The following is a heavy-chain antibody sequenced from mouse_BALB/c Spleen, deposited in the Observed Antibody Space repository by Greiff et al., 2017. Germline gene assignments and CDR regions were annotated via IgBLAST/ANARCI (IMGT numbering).Heavy chain of an antibody. CDR1: GYAFSSSW. Sequence: QVQLQQSGPELVKPGASVKISCKASGYAFSSSWMNWVKQRPGQGLEWIGRIYPGDGDTNYNGKFKGKATLTADKSSSTAYMQLSSLTSVDSAVYFCARLGSGDYWGQGTTLTVSS. CDR3: ARLGSGDY. J-gene: IGHJ2*01. D-gene: IGHD6-1*01. V-gene: IGHV1-82*01. CDR2: IYPGDGDT.